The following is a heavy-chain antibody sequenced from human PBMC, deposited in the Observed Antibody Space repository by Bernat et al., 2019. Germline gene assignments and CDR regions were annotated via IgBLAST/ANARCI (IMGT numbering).Heavy chain of an antibody. CDR1: GGSISTGSYY. D-gene: IGHD6-6*01. CDR2: IYYSGST. Sequence: QLQLQESGPGLVKPSETLSLTCTVSGGSISTGSYYWGWIRQPPGKGLEWIGSIYYSGSTYYNPSLKSRVTISVDTSKKQFPLNLNSVTAADTAVYYCARLGSSSDAFDIWGQGTMVTVSS. V-gene: IGHV4-39*01. J-gene: IGHJ3*02. CDR3: ARLGSSSDAFDI.